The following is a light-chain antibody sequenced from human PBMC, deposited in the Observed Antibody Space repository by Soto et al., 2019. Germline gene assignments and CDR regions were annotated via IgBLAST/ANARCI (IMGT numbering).Light chain of an antibody. V-gene: IGLV1-47*01. CDR1: SSNIGSNY. CDR3: AAWDDSLSGYV. Sequence: QSVLTQSPSASGTPGQRVTISCSGSSSNIGSNYVYWYQQLPGTAPKLLIYRNNQWPSGVPDRFSGSKSGTSASLAISGLRSEDEADYYCAAWDDSLSGYVFGTGTKVTVL. J-gene: IGLJ1*01. CDR2: RNN.